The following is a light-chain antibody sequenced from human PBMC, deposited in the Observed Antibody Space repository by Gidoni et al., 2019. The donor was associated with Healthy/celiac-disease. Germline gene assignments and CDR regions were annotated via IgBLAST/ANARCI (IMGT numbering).Light chain of an antibody. J-gene: IGLJ2*01. Sequence: SSELTQDPAVSVALGQTVRITCQGDSLRSYYASWYQQKPGQAPVLVIYGKNNRPSGIPDRFSGSSSGNTASLTITVAQAEDEADYYCNSRDSSGNRPDVVFGGGTKLTVL. CDR2: GKN. V-gene: IGLV3-19*01. CDR1: SLRSYY. CDR3: NSRDSSGNRPDVV.